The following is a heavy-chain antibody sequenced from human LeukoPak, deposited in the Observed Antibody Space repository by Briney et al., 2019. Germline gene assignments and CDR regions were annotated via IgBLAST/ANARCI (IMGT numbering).Heavy chain of an antibody. V-gene: IGHV3-30-3*01. J-gene: IGHJ4*02. D-gene: IGHD1-26*01. CDR1: GFTFSSYA. CDR3: ARAAQWELLGDYFDY. Sequence: QAGGSLRLSCAASGFTFSSYAMHWVRQAPGKGLEWVAVISYDGSNKYYADSVKGRFTISRDNAKNSLYLQMNSLRAEDTAVYYCARAAQWELLGDYFDYWGQGTLVTVSS. CDR2: ISYDGSNK.